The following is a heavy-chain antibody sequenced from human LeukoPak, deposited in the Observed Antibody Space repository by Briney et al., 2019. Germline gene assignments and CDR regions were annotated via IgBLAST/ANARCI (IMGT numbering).Heavy chain of an antibody. CDR3: ASQRLGYCSSTSCHNWFDP. V-gene: IGHV4-34*01. D-gene: IGHD2-2*01. Sequence: SETLSLTCAVYGGSFSGYYWSWIRQPPGKGLEWIGEINNSGSTNYNPSLKSRVTISVDTSKNQYSLKLSSVTAADTAVYYCASQRLGYCSSTSCHNWFDPWGEGTLVTVSS. CDR1: GGSFSGYY. J-gene: IGHJ5*02. CDR2: INNSGST.